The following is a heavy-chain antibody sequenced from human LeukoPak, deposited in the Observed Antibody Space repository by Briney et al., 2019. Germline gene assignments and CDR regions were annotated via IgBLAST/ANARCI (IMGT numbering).Heavy chain of an antibody. CDR2: IIPILGIA. V-gene: IGHV1-69*04. CDR1: GGTFSSYA. Sequence: GSSVKVSFKASGGTFSSYAISWVRQAPGQGLEWMGRIIPILGIANYAQKFQGRVTITADKSTSTAYMELSSLRSEDTAVYYCARDLVVVPAALYDGRYYYYGMDVWGQGTTVTVSS. J-gene: IGHJ6*02. D-gene: IGHD2-2*01. CDR3: ARDLVVVPAALYDGRYYYYGMDV.